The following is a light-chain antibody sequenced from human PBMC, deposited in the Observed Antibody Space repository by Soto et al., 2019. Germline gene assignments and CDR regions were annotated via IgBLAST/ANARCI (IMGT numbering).Light chain of an antibody. Sequence: EIVMTQSPATLSVSPGERATLSCRTIQSVSNNYLAWYQQKPGQAPRLLIYGASSRATGIPDRFSGSGSGTDFTLSISRLEPEDFAVYYCQQYSSLWTFGQGTKVDIK. CDR3: QQYSSLWT. CDR1: QSVSNNY. CDR2: GAS. V-gene: IGKV3-20*01. J-gene: IGKJ1*01.